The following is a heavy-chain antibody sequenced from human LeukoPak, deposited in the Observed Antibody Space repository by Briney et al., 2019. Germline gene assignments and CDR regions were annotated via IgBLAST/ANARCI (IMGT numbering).Heavy chain of an antibody. CDR3: VKAAVAVDY. V-gene: IGHV4-4*02. Sequence: KASETLSLTCAVSGGSISSSNWWNWVRQSPGKGLEWIGEIYHSGSTNYNPSLKSRVTISLDKSKNQFSLKLTSVTAADTAVYYCVKAAVAVDYWGQGTLVTVSS. CDR2: IYHSGST. CDR1: GGSISSSNW. J-gene: IGHJ4*02. D-gene: IGHD6-19*01.